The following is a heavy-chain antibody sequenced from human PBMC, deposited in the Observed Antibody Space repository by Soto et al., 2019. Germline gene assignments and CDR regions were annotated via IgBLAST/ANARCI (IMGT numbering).Heavy chain of an antibody. Sequence: GESLKISCQGSGYAFNSFWIGWVRQMPGEGLEWMGLMFPWTSDTRYSPSFQGHVSISVDRSTGTGYLQWNSLKASDTAMYYCVTTRDGTTFFPHWGQGTPVTVSS. CDR1: GYAFNSFW. V-gene: IGHV5-51*01. CDR3: VTTRDGTTFFPH. J-gene: IGHJ4*02. CDR2: MFPWTSDT. D-gene: IGHD1-7*01.